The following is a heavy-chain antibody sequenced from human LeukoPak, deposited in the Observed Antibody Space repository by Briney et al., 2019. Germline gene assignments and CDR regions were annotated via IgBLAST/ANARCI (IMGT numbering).Heavy chain of an antibody. J-gene: IGHJ3*02. CDR3: AGGASSKAFDI. Sequence: GGSLRLSCAASGFSISSNYMTWVRQAPGEGLEWVSVIYGGGGTNYADSVKGRFTMSRDNSKNMFYLQMNSLRVEDTAIYYCAGGASSKAFDIWGQGTMVTVSS. CDR1: GFSISSNY. V-gene: IGHV3-53*01. CDR2: IYGGGGT.